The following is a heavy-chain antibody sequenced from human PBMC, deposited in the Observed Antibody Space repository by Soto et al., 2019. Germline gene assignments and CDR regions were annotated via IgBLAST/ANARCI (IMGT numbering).Heavy chain of an antibody. CDR2: ISETGYSA. D-gene: IGHD6-19*01. CDR3: ARRGGSGWGAFDI. V-gene: IGHV3-23*01. J-gene: IGHJ3*02. CDR1: GFSSRSYA. Sequence: GGSLRLSCEASGFSSRSYAMNWVRQAPGKGLEWVSTISETGYSAHYADSVKGRFTISRDNSKNTLNMQMNGLRVEDTAIYYCARRGGSGWGAFDIWGQGALVTVSS.